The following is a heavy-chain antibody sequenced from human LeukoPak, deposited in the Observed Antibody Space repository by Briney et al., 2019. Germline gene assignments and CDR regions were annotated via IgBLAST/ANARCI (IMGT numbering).Heavy chain of an antibody. CDR2: MNPNSGNT. V-gene: IGHV1-8*02. J-gene: IGHJ6*04. Sequence: ASVKVSCKASGYTFTDYFLHWVRQATGQGLEWMGWMNPNSGNTGYAQKFQGRVTMTRNTSISTAYMELSSLRSEDTAVYYCARAHGPMDVWGKGTTVTVSS. CDR1: GYTFTDYF. CDR3: ARAHGPMDV.